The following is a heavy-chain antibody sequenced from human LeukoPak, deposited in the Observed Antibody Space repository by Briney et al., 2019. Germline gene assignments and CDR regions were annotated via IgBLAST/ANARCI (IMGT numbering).Heavy chain of an antibody. CDR1: GFTFTSYG. J-gene: IGHJ6*03. Sequence: QAGGSLRLSCAASGFTFTSYGMTWVRQAPGKGLEWVSSMNGGGSTYYADSVKGRFTISRDTSKNTLYLQMSSLRAEDTAVYYCTSDYPYYYLYMDVWGKGTTVTVSS. V-gene: IGHV3-23*01. D-gene: IGHD3-22*01. CDR2: MNGGGST. CDR3: TSDYPYYYLYMDV.